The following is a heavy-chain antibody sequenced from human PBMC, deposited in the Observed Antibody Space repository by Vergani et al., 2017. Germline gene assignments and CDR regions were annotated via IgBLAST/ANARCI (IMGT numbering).Heavy chain of an antibody. CDR3: ARGVGSFDY. J-gene: IGHJ4*02. CDR1: GGSISSYY. CDR2: IYYRGIT. D-gene: IGHD6-25*01. V-gene: IGHV4-59*01. Sequence: QVQLQESGPGLVKPSQTLSLTCTVSGGSISSYYWSWIRQPPGKGLEWIGYIYYRGITNYNPSLKNRVTISVDTSKNQFSLRLSSVTAADTAVYYCARGVGSFDYWGQGTLVTVSS.